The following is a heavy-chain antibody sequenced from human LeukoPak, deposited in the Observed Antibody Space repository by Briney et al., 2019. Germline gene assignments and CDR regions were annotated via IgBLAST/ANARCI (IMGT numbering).Heavy chain of an antibody. CDR3: ARGRSITILRGVAISDGFDI. CDR2: IATSSDYI. J-gene: IGHJ3*02. CDR1: GFTFSTYG. Sequence: PGGSLRLSCAASGFTFSTYGMNWVRQAPGKGLEWVSSIATSSDYIYYAGSLKGRFTISRDNAKNSLYLHMNSLRPDDTAVYYCARGRSITILRGVAISDGFDIWGQGTKVTVS. D-gene: IGHD3-10*01. V-gene: IGHV3-21*06.